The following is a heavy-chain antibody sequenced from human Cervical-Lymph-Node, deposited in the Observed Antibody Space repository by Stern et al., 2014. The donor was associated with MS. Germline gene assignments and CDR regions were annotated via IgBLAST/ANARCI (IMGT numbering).Heavy chain of an antibody. J-gene: IGHJ4*02. V-gene: IGHV4-39*01. Sequence: QLQLQESGPGLVKPSETLSLTCSVSGGSISRSTYYWGWIRQPPGKGLEWIGSIYYSGTTYYNPSLKSRVTIETSTNQFSLRLTSGTAADTAVYYCARHDGWLPHYWSQGTLVTVSS. CDR1: GGSISRSTYY. D-gene: IGHD5-12*01. CDR2: IYYSGTT. CDR3: ARHDGWLPHY.